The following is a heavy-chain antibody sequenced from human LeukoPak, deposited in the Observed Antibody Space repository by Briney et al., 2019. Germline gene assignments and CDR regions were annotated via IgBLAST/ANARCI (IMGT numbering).Heavy chain of an antibody. J-gene: IGHJ3*02. CDR2: SNSDGSST. Sequence: QTGGSLRLSCAASGFTFKTYWMHWVRRAPGKGLVWVSHSNSDGSSTSYADSVRGRFTISRDNAKNTLYLQMNSLRAEDTAVYYCARDLKGPVNDVFDMWGQGTMVTVSS. CDR1: GFTFKTYW. CDR3: ARDLKGPVNDVFDM. V-gene: IGHV3-74*01. D-gene: IGHD4-23*01.